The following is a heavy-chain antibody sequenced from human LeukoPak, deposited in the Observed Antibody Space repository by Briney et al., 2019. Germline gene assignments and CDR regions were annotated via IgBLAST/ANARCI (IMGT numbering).Heavy chain of an antibody. V-gene: IGHV3-23*01. Sequence: GGSLRLSCAASGFTFSSYAMSWVRQAPGKGLEWVSAISGSGGSTYYADSVKGRFTISRDNSKNTLYLQMNSLKTEDTAVYYCAKYGMVRGPPDAFDIWGQGTMVTVSS. CDR2: ISGSGGST. CDR1: GFTFSSYA. CDR3: AKYGMVRGPPDAFDI. D-gene: IGHD3-10*01. J-gene: IGHJ3*02.